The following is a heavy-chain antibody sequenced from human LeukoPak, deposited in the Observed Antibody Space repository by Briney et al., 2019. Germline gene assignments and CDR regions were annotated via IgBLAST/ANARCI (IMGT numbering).Heavy chain of an antibody. J-gene: IGHJ4*02. Sequence: GGSLRLSCAAPGFTFSSYGMHWVRQAPGKGLEWVAFIRYDGSNKYYADSVKGRFTISRDNSKNALYLQMNSLRPEDTAVYYCAKDSKRWKTYYYEAGSYYFDYWGQGTRVTVSS. CDR1: GFTFSSYG. CDR2: IRYDGSNK. D-gene: IGHD3-10*01. CDR3: AKDSKRWKTYYYEAGSYYFDY. V-gene: IGHV3-30*02.